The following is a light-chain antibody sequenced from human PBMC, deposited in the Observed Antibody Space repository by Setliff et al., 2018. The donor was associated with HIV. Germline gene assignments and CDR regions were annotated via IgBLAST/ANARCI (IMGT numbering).Light chain of an antibody. CDR3: SSYTSISTYV. J-gene: IGLJ1*01. Sequence: QSALTQPPSVSGSPGQSFTISCTGTSSDVGSYNRVSWYQQPPGTAPKLMIYEVNNRPSGVPDRFSGSKSGNTASLTISGLQAEDEADYYCSSYTSISTYVFGTGTKVTVL. CDR1: SSDVGSYNR. V-gene: IGLV2-18*02. CDR2: EVN.